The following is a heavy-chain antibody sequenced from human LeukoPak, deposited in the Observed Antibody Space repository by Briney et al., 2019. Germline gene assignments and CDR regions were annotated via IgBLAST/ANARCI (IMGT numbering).Heavy chain of an antibody. Sequence: GGSLRLSCAASGFTFSSYAMNWVRQAPGKGLEWVSGISGSGDSTFYADSVKGRFTISRDSSKNTLYLQMNSLRPEDTAVYYCAMLRYSGGWWDYWGQGTLVTVSS. V-gene: IGHV3-23*01. CDR3: AMLRYSGGWWDY. J-gene: IGHJ4*02. CDR1: GFTFSSYA. CDR2: ISGSGDST. D-gene: IGHD6-19*01.